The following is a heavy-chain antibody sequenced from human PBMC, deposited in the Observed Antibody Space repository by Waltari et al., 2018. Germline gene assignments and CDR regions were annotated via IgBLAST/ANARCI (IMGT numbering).Heavy chain of an antibody. CDR2: IKSKKDDETT. CDR3: TTGLRAFEI. CDR1: GFTFTGFTFPNAW. V-gene: IGHV3-15*01. Sequence: EMQLVESGGGLVEPGGSLSLSCAASGFTFTGFTFPNAWMYWVRQAPGKGLEWVGRIKSKKDDETTEYAAPGQGRFTISRDDSRNTLYLQMNSLKIEDTGVYYCTTGLRAFEIWGQGTMVTVSS. J-gene: IGHJ3*02. D-gene: IGHD2-21*02.